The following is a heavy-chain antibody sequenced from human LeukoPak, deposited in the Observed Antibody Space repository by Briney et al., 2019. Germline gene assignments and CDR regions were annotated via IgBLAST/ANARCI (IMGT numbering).Heavy chain of an antibody. CDR1: GFTFSSYA. J-gene: IGHJ4*02. CDR3: AKGIVGATRKINFFDY. CDR2: ISGSGGST. D-gene: IGHD1-26*01. Sequence: GGSLRLSCAASGFTFSSYAMSWVRQAPGKGLEWVSAISGSGGSTYYADSVKGRFTISRDNSKNTLYLKMNSLRAEDTAVYYCAKGIVGATRKINFFDYWGQGTLVTVSS. V-gene: IGHV3-23*01.